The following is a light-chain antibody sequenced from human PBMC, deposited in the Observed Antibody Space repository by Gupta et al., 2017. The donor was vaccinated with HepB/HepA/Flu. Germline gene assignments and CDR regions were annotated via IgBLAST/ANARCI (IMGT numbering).Light chain of an antibody. J-gene: IGKJ1*01. CDR3: QQYNNWPRT. Sequence: VITQSPATLSVSPGERATLSCRASESISSNLAWYQQKPGQAPRLLIYGASTRATGIPARFSGSGSGTEFTLTISSLQSEDFAVYYCQQYNNWPRTFGQGTKVEIK. CDR1: ESISSN. V-gene: IGKV3-15*01. CDR2: GAS.